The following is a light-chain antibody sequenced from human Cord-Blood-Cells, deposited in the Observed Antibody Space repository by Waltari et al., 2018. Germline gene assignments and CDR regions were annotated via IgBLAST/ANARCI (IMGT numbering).Light chain of an antibody. CDR1: NIGSKS. V-gene: IGLV3-21*04. CDR2: YDS. Sequence: SYVLTQPPSVSVAPGKTARITCGGNNIGSKSVHWYQQKTGQAPVLVIYYDSDRRSVIPERFSGSNSGNTATLTISSVEAGDEDDYYCQGWDSSSDHQVFGTGTKVTVL. CDR3: QGWDSSSDHQV. J-gene: IGLJ1*01.